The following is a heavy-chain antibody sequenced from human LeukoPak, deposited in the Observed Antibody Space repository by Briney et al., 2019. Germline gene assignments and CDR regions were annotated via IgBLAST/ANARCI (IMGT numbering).Heavy chain of an antibody. V-gene: IGHV4-59*01. CDR1: GGSISSYY. CDR2: IYYSGST. CDR3: ARVKRLGELSYYFDY. D-gene: IGHD3-16*02. J-gene: IGHJ4*02. Sequence: SETLSLTCTVSGGSISSYYWSWIRQPPGKGLEWIGYIYYSGSTNYNPSLKSRVTISVDTSKNQFSLKLSSVTAADTAVYYCARVKRLGELSYYFDYWGQGTLVTVSS.